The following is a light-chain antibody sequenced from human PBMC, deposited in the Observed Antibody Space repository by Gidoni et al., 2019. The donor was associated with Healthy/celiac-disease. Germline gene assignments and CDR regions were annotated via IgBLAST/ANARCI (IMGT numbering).Light chain of an antibody. CDR2: SNN. J-gene: IGLJ1*01. Sequence: QSVPTQPPSASGTPGQRVTISCSGSSSNIGSNTVNWYQQLPGTAPKPLIYSNNQRPSGVPDRFSGSKSGTSASLAISGLQSEDEADYYCAAWDDSLNGYVFGTGTKVTVL. V-gene: IGLV1-44*01. CDR3: AAWDDSLNGYV. CDR1: SSNIGSNT.